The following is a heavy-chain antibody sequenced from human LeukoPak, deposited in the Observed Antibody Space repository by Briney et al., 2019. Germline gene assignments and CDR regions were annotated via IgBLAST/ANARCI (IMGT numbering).Heavy chain of an antibody. D-gene: IGHD3-22*01. CDR2: IIPILGIA. CDR3: ASRNPYDSSGYYPFDY. Sequence: SVKVSCKASGGTFSSYTISWVRQAPGQGLEWMGRIIPILGIANYAQKFQGRVTITADKSTSTAYMELSSLRSEDTAVYYCASRNPYDSSGYYPFDYWGQGTLVTVSS. V-gene: IGHV1-69*02. CDR1: GGTFSSYT. J-gene: IGHJ4*02.